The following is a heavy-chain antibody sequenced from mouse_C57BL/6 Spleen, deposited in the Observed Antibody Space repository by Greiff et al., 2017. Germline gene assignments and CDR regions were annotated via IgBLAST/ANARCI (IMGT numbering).Heavy chain of an antibody. CDR1: GYAFSSSW. CDR2: IYPGDGDT. J-gene: IGHJ3*01. CDR3: AGEDMITGAWFAY. Sequence: QVQLQQSGPELVKPGASVKISCKASGYAFSSSWMNWVKQRPGKGLEWIGRIYPGDGDTNYNGKFKGKATLTADKSSSTAYMQLSSLTSEDSAVYFCAGEDMITGAWFAYWGQGTMVTVSA. V-gene: IGHV1-82*01. D-gene: IGHD2-4*01.